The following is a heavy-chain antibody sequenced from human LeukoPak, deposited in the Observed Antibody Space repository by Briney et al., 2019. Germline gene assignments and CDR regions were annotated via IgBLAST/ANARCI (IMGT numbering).Heavy chain of an antibody. CDR1: GYSFTSYW. V-gene: IGHV5-51*01. CDR3: ARRLGFGELLSPHFDY. CDR2: IYPGDSDT. D-gene: IGHD3-10*01. Sequence: GESLKISCRGSGYSFTSYWIGWGRRMPGKGLEWMGSIYPGDSDTRYSPCFQGQVTISADKSISTAYRRWSSLKASDTAMYYCARRLGFGELLSPHFDYWGQGTLVTVSS. J-gene: IGHJ4*02.